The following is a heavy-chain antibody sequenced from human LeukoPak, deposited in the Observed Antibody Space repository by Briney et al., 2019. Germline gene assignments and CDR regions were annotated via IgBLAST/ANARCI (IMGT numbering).Heavy chain of an antibody. CDR1: GDSVSSNSAA. D-gene: IGHD2-2*01. CDR2: TYYRSKWYN. CDR3: AQGYCSSTSCLGLYAFDI. Sequence: SQTLSLTCAISGDSVSSNSAAWNWIRQSPSRGLEWLGRTYYRSKWYNDYAVSVKGRITINPDTSKNQFSLQLNSVTPEDTAVYYCAQGYCSSTSCLGLYAFDIWGQGTMVTVSS. J-gene: IGHJ3*02. V-gene: IGHV6-1*01.